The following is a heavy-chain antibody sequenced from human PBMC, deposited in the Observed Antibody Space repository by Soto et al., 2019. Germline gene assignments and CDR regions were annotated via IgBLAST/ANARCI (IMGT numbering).Heavy chain of an antibody. CDR1: GGTFSSYT. V-gene: IGHV1-69*02. D-gene: IGHD4-17*01. Sequence: GASVKVSCKASGGTFSSYTISWVRQAPGQGLEWMGRIIPILGIANYAQKFQGRVTITADKSTSTAYMELSSLRSEDTAVYYCAIVTTGGLDWFDPWGQGTLVTSPQ. J-gene: IGHJ5*02. CDR2: IIPILGIA. CDR3: AIVTTGGLDWFDP.